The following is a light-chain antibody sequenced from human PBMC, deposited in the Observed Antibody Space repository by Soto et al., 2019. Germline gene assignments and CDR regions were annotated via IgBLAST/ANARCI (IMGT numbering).Light chain of an antibody. J-gene: IGLJ1*01. CDR3: SLYTSSSTYV. V-gene: IGLV2-18*01. CDR2: EVS. Sequence: QSALAQPPSVSGSPGQSVIISCTGTSSDVGSYNRVSWYQQPPGTAPKLMIYEVSNRPSGVPDRFSGSKSGNTASLTISGLQAEDEADYYCSLYTSSSTYVFGTGTKVTVL. CDR1: SSDVGSYNR.